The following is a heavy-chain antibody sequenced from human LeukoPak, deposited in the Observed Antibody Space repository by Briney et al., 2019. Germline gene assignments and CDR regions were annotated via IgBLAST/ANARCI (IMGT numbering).Heavy chain of an antibody. CDR2: ISGSGVST. CDR1: GFTFSIYG. CDR3: AKAVSSGWYFPRDFDI. D-gene: IGHD6-19*01. Sequence: GGSLRLSCAASGFTFSIYGMSWVRQAPGKGPEWVSGISGSGVSTYYADSVKGRFTISRDNSKNTVYLQMNSLRADDTALFYCAKAVSSGWYFPRDFDIWGQGTMVTVSS. V-gene: IGHV3-23*01. J-gene: IGHJ3*02.